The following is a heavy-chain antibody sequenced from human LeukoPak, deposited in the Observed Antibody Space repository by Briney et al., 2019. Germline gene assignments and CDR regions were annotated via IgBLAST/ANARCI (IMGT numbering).Heavy chain of an antibody. Sequence: GGSLRLSCAASGFTFSSYTMSWVRQAPGKGLEWVSTITTSDGNTYYADSVKGRFTVSRDNSKNTLFLQMHSLRAEDTAVYYCEKGGGAWVFAHWGDSGGRGTLVPASS. CDR1: GFTFSSYT. CDR2: ITTSDGNT. D-gene: IGHD7-27*01. CDR3: EKGGGAWVFAHWGDS. J-gene: IGHJ4*02. V-gene: IGHV3-23*01.